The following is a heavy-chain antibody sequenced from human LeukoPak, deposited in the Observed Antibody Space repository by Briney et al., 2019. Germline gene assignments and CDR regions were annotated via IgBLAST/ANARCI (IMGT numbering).Heavy chain of an antibody. V-gene: IGHV1-46*01. Sequence: ASVKVSCKASGYTFTSYYMHWVRQAPGQGLEWMGIINPSGGSTSYAQKFQGRVTMTRDTSTSTVYMELSRLRSDDTAVYYCARDLSGSWDRMSRIQHWGQGTLVTVSS. J-gene: IGHJ1*01. CDR2: INPSGGST. D-gene: IGHD6-13*01. CDR1: GYTFTSYY. CDR3: ARDLSGSWDRMSRIQH.